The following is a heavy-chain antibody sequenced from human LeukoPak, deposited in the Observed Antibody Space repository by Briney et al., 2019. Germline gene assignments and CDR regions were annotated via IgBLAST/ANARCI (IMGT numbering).Heavy chain of an antibody. CDR1: GGTFSSYA. V-gene: IGHV1-69*13. CDR2: IIPIFGTA. D-gene: IGHD1-26*01. J-gene: IGHJ3*02. Sequence: ASVKVSCKASGGTFSSYATSWVRQAPGQGLEWMGGIIPIFGTANYAQKFQGRVTITADESTSTAYMELSSLRSEDTAVYYRAREGSQQANDAFDIWGQGTMVTVSS. CDR3: AREGSQQANDAFDI.